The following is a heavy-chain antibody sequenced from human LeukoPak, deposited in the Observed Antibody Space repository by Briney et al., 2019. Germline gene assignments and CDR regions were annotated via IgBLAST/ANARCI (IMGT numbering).Heavy chain of an antibody. CDR2: ITTSSTYT. J-gene: IGHJ4*02. Sequence: GGSLRLSCEASGFSFSSYNMDWVRQTPGKGLEWISSITTSSTYTFCADSVKGRFTISRDNAKNSLYLQINSPRVEDTAVYYCASLAGGYFFDHWGQGTLVTVSS. CDR3: ASLAGGYFFDH. CDR1: GFSFSSYN. D-gene: IGHD1-26*01. V-gene: IGHV3-21*01.